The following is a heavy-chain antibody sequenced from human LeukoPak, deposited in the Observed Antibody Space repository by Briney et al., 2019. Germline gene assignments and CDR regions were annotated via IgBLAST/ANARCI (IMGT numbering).Heavy chain of an antibody. V-gene: IGHV1-69*13. CDR2: IIPIFGTA. CDR3: ARGRFAQSGYYDYVWGSYRYGALDY. J-gene: IGHJ4*02. Sequence: AASVKVSCTASGGTFSSYAISWVRQAPGQGLEWMGGIIPIFGTANYAQKFQGRVTITADESTSTAYMELSSLRSEDTAVYYCARGRFAQSGYYDYVWGSYRYGALDYWGQGTLVTVSS. CDR1: GGTFSSYA. D-gene: IGHD3-16*02.